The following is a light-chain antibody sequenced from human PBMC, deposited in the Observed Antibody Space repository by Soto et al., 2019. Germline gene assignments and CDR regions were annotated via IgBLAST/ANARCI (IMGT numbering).Light chain of an antibody. CDR3: QVRTNWSIA. Sequence: EIVLTQSPATLSLSPGESATLSCRATRSVSSYLAWYQQKPGQAPRLLIYGASSRATGIPDRFSGSGSGTDFTLTISSLEPEDFAVYYCQVRTNWSIAFGRGTRLEIK. V-gene: IGKV3-11*01. J-gene: IGKJ5*01. CDR1: RSVSSY. CDR2: GAS.